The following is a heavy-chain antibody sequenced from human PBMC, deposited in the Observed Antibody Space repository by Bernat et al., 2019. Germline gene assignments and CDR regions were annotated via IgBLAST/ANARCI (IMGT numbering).Heavy chain of an antibody. CDR1: GFTFSSYG. CDR3: AREESDLYCSSTSCRMRYGMDV. J-gene: IGHJ6*02. V-gene: IGHV3-33*01. D-gene: IGHD2-2*01. CDR2: IWYDGSNK. Sequence: QVQLVESGGGVVQPGRSLRLSCAASGFTFSSYGMHWVRQAPGKGLEWVAVIWYDGSNKHYADSVKGRFTISRDNSKNTLYLQMNSLRAEDTAVYYCAREESDLYCSSTSCRMRYGMDVWGQGTTVTVSS.